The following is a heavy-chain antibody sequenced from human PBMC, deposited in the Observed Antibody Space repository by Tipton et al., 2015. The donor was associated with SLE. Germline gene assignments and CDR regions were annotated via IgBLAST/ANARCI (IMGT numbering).Heavy chain of an antibody. CDR1: SGSISSYY. CDR2: IYYSGST. Sequence: TLSLTCTVSSGSISSYYWSWIRQPPGKGLEWIGYIYYSGSTNYNPSLKSRVTISLDTSKNQFSLKLTSLTAADTAVYYCGRGGSLLNWNYGGHFDLWGRGTLVTVSS. J-gene: IGHJ2*01. V-gene: IGHV4-59*08. CDR3: GRGGSLLNWNYGGHFDL. D-gene: IGHD1-7*01.